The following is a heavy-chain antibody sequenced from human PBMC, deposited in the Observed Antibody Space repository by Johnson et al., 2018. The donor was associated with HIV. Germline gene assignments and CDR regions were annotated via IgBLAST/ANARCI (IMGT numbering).Heavy chain of an antibody. Sequence: QVQLVESGGGVVQPGRSLRLSCAASGFSFSDYGIHWVRQAPGKGLEWVAVISYDGSNKYYADSVKGRFTISRDNSKNTLYLQMNSLRAEDTAVDDCAREKGSSPRDAVDIWGQGTMVTVSS. V-gene: IGHV3-30*03. D-gene: IGHD6-6*01. CDR2: ISYDGSNK. CDR1: GFSFSDYG. CDR3: AREKGSSPRDAVDI. J-gene: IGHJ3*02.